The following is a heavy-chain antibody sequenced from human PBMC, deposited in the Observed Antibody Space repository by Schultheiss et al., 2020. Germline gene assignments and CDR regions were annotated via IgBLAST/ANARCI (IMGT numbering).Heavy chain of an antibody. D-gene: IGHD6-13*01. CDR2: INPNSGGT. CDR3: AKSSSWQYYYGMDV. V-gene: IGHV1-2*02. Sequence: ASVKVSCKASGYTFTGYYMHWVRQAPGQGLEWMGWINPNSGGTNYAQKFQGRVTMTRDTSISTAYMELSRLRSDDTAVYYCAKSSSWQYYYGMDVWGQGTTVTVSS. CDR1: GYTFTGYY. J-gene: IGHJ6*02.